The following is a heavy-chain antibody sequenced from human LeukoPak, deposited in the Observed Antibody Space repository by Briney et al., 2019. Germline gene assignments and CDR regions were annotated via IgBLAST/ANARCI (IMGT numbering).Heavy chain of an antibody. J-gene: IGHJ5*02. CDR2: INPSGGST. V-gene: IGHV1-46*01. D-gene: IGHD1-26*01. CDR3: ARGVYVWWELHRNWFDP. CDR1: GYTFTSYY. Sequence: ASVKVSCKASGYTFTSYYMHWVRQAPGQGLEWMGIINPSGGSTSYAQKFQGRVTMTRDMSTSTVYMELSSLRSEDTAVYYCARGVYVWWELHRNWFDPGAREPWSPSPQ.